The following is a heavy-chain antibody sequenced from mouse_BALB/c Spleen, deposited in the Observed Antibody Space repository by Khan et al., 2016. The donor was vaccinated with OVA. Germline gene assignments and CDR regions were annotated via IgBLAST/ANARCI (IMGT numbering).Heavy chain of an antibody. J-gene: IGHJ3*01. CDR1: GYTFTSYW. V-gene: IGHV1-61*01. D-gene: IGHD2-2*01. Sequence: QVQLQQSGAELVRPGASVKLSCKASGYTFTSYWMNWVKQRPGQGLEWTGMIDPSDSETHYNQMFKDKATLTVDKSSSTAYMQLSSLTSEDSAVYYCTRREKYGYDPSWFAYWGQGTLVTVSA. CDR2: IDPSDSET. CDR3: TRREKYGYDPSWFAY.